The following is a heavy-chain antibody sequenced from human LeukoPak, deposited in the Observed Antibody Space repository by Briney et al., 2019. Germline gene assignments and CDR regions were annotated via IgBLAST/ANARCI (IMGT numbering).Heavy chain of an antibody. CDR3: AKGGMTTVTTESWFDP. Sequence: PSETLSLTCTVSGGSINSGSYYWGWVRQPPGKGLEWIGSIFSNGRTYYNPSLKSRVTMSVDTSKNQFSLKMRSVTAADTAMYYCAKGGMTTVTTESWFDPWGQGILVTVSS. CDR1: GGSINSGSYY. J-gene: IGHJ5*02. V-gene: IGHV4-39*07. CDR2: IFSNGRT. D-gene: IGHD4-17*01.